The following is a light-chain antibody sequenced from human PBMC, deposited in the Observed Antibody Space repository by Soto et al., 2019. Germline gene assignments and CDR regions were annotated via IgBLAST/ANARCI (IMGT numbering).Light chain of an antibody. CDR2: GAS. CDR1: QSVSSSY. J-gene: IGKJ5*01. Sequence: EIVLTESPGTLSLSPGDRATLSCRASQSVSSSYLAWYQQKPGQAPSLLIYGASRRATGIPDRFSGSGSGTDFTLTISSLEPEDFGVYFCHQRNKFGQGTRLEIK. CDR3: HQRNK. V-gene: IGKV3D-20*02.